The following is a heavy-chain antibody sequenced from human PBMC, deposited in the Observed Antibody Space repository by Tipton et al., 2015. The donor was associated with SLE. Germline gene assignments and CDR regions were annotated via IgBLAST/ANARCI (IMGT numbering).Heavy chain of an antibody. CDR1: GYTFTSYG. CDR3: ASGETDFYGSGDAWYVDY. D-gene: IGHD3-10*01. Sequence: QSGAEVKKPGASVKVSCKASGYTFTSYGISWVRQAPGQGLEWMGWISAFHGNTNYAQKLQGRVTMTTDTSTSTAYMELRSLRSDDTAVYYCASGETDFYGSGDAWYVDYWGQGTLVTVSS. CDR2: ISAFHGNT. J-gene: IGHJ4*02. V-gene: IGHV1-18*04.